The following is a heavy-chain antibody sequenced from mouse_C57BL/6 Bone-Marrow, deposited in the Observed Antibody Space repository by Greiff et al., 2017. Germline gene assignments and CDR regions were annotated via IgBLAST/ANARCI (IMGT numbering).Heavy chain of an antibody. CDR2: IWSGGST. CDR1: GFSLTSYG. J-gene: IGHJ3*01. Sequence: QVQLQQSGPGLVQPSQSLSITCTVSGFSLTSYGVHWVRQSPGKRLEWLGVIWSGGSTDYNAAFISRLSISKDNSKSQVFVKMNSLQADDTAIYDGARASGNYGGCAYWGQGTLVTVSA. D-gene: IGHD2-1*01. CDR3: ARASGNYGGCAY. V-gene: IGHV2-2*01.